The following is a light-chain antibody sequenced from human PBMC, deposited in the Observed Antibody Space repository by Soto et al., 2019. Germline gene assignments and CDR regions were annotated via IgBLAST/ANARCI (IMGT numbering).Light chain of an antibody. Sequence: QSVLTQPPSASGTPGQSVTISCSGNSFNIGNNPVNWYQQLPGTAPKLLIYSSNQRPSGVPYRISGSKSGASASLAITGLQSDDEADYYCGTWDDSLKSYMFGGGTKLTVL. J-gene: IGLJ3*02. CDR2: SSN. CDR1: SFNIGNNP. V-gene: IGLV1-44*01. CDR3: GTWDDSLKSYM.